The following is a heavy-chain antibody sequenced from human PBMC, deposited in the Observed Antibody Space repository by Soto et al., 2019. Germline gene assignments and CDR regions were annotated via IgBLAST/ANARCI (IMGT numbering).Heavy chain of an antibody. CDR2: IWYDVNDK. CDR1: GFTFSSYG. CDR3: ARDRHSSSSGYFEY. J-gene: IGHJ4*02. V-gene: IGHV3-33*01. D-gene: IGHD6-6*01. Sequence: QVQLVESGGGVVQPGRSLRLSCEASGFTFSSYGMHWVRQAPGKGLEWVAVIWYDVNDKYYADFVKGRFTISRDNAKNTVSLQMNSLRAEDTAVDYCARDRHSSSSGYFEYWGKGTLVTFSS.